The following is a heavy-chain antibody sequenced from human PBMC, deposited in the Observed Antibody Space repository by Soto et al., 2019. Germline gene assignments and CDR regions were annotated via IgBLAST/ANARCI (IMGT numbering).Heavy chain of an antibody. J-gene: IGHJ6*03. CDR1: GYTFTTYG. V-gene: IGHV1-18*01. Sequence: QVQLVQSGPEVKKPGASVKVSCKASGYTFTTYGISWVRQAPGQGLEWMGWISPYNGDRHYAEIFQGRLTMTTDTSATSGYMELRALSSDDRAVYFCARALSMAQYYYYMDVWGKGTTVTVSS. CDR2: ISPYNGDR. CDR3: ARALSMAQYYYYMDV.